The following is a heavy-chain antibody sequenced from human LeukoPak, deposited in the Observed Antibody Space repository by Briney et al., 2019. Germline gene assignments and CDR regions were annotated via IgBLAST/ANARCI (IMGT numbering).Heavy chain of an antibody. Sequence: GGSLRLSCAASGFTFSSYSMNWVRQAPGKGLEWVSSISSSSSYIYYADSVKGRFTISRDNAKNSLYLQMYSLRAEDTAVYYCARWDNEYCSSTSCYRGGYYFDYWGQGTLVTVSS. CDR1: GFTFSSYS. D-gene: IGHD2-2*02. J-gene: IGHJ4*02. V-gene: IGHV3-21*01. CDR2: ISSSSSYI. CDR3: ARWDNEYCSSTSCYRGGYYFDY.